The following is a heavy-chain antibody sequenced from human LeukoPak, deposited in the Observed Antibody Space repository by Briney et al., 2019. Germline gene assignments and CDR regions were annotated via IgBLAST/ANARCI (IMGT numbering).Heavy chain of an antibody. CDR1: GFTFSSYA. J-gene: IGHJ4*02. V-gene: IGHV3-23*01. Sequence: GGSLRLSCAASGFTFSSYAMSWVRQAPGKGLEWVSAISGSGGSTYYADSVKGRFTISRDNAKNSLYLQMNSLRAEDTAIYYCATYRQVLLPFESWGQGTLVTVSS. CDR3: ATYRQVLLPFES. CDR2: ISGSGGST. D-gene: IGHD2-8*02.